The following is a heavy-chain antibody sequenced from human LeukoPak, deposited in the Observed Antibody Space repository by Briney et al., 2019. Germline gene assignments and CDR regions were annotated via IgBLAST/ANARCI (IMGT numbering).Heavy chain of an antibody. J-gene: IGHJ4*02. CDR2: IYHSEST. V-gene: IGHV4-4*02. Sequence: SETLSLTCAVSGGSISSSNWWSWVRQPPGKGLEWIGEIYHSESTSYNPSLKSRVTISVDKSKNQFSLNLSSVTAADTAVYYCARGNYGSGSYYQNRCFDYWGQGTLVTVSS. CDR1: GGSISSSNW. CDR3: ARGNYGSGSYYQNRCFDY. D-gene: IGHD3-10*01.